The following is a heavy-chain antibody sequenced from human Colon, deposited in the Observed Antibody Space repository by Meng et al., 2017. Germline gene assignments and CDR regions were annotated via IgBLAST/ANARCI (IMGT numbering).Heavy chain of an antibody. CDR3: AKMQGGS. CDR1: GFTVNSNY. V-gene: IGHV3-66*01. J-gene: IGHJ5*02. Sequence: EVQLVESGGGLVQPGGSLRLSCAASGFTVNSNYMSGVRQAQGKGLEWVSIISSGGITYYTDSVKGRFTISRDNSKNTVYFQMNSLRVEDTAMYYCAKMQGGSWGQGTLVIVSS. CDR2: ISSGGIT.